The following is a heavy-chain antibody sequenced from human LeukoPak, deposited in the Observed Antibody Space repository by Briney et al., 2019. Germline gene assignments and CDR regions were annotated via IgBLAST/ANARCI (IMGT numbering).Heavy chain of an antibody. D-gene: IGHD3-16*01. CDR2: IYTSGST. Sequence: PSETLSLTCTVSGGSISSYYRSWIRQPAGKGLEWIGRIYTSGSTNYNPSLKSRVTISVDKSKNQFSLKLSSVTAADTAVYYCASTPRPHYGLTPPAGYFDYWGQGTLVTVSS. CDR3: ASTPRPHYGLTPPAGYFDY. CDR1: GGSISSYY. V-gene: IGHV4-4*07. J-gene: IGHJ4*02.